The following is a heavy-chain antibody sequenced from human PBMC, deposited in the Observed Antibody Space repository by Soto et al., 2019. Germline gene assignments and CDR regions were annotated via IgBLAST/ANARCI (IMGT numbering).Heavy chain of an antibody. CDR3: ARDSRTRYDFWSGYTGDYYYGMDV. D-gene: IGHD3-3*01. CDR2: IYYSGST. Sequence: ASETLSLTCTVSGGSVSSGSYYWSWIRQPPGKGLEWIGYIYYSGSTNYNPSLKSRVTISVDTSKNQFSLKLSSVTAADTAVYYCARDSRTRYDFWSGYTGDYYYGMDVWGQGTTVTVSS. V-gene: IGHV4-61*01. CDR1: GGSVSSGSYY. J-gene: IGHJ6*02.